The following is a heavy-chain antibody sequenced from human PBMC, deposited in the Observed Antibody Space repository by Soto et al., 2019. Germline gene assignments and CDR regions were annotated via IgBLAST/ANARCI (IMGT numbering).Heavy chain of an antibody. Sequence: GGSLRLSCAASGFTFSSYAMHWVRQAPGKGLEYVSAISSNGGSTYYANSVKGRFTISRDNSKNTLYLQMGSLRAEDMAVYYCARDGVRDFIGTTKLNEAAGYYYYYMDVWGKGTTVTVSS. D-gene: IGHD6-13*01. V-gene: IGHV3-64*01. CDR1: GFTFSSYA. CDR3: ARDGVRDFIGTTKLNEAAGYYYYYMDV. J-gene: IGHJ6*03. CDR2: ISSNGGST.